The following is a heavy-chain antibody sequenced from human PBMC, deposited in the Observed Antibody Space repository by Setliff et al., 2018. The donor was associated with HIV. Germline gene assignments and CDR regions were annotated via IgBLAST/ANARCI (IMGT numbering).Heavy chain of an antibody. CDR2: IYYSGST. D-gene: IGHD5-12*01. CDR1: GYSISSGYY. J-gene: IGHJ6*02. CDR3: ARAVRDGYYYYYYGMDV. Sequence: NPSETLSLTCNVSGYSISSGYYWGWIRQPPGKGLEWIGSIYYSGSTNYNPSLKSRVTISVDTSKNQFSLKLSSVTAADTAVYYCARAVRDGYYYYYYGMDVWGQGTTVTVSS. V-gene: IGHV4-38-2*02.